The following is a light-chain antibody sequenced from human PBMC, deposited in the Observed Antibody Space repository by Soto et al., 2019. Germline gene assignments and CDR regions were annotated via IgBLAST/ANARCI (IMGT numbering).Light chain of an antibody. Sequence: EGVLTPSTATLSLSPGERATLSCRASESVFGYLAWYQHKPGQAPRLLIYDASNRATGVPARFSGSGSGTDFTLTISSLEPEDFAVYYCQQRYRWPPITFGQGARLEIK. J-gene: IGKJ5*01. V-gene: IGKV3-11*01. CDR3: QQRYRWPPIT. CDR1: ESVFGY. CDR2: DAS.